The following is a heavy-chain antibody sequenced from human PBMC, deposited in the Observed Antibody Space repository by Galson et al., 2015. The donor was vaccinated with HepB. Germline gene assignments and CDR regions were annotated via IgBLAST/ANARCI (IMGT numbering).Heavy chain of an antibody. Sequence: SVKVSCKASGYTFTSYGISWVRQAPGQGLEWMGWISAYNGNTNYAQKLQGRVTMTTDTSTSTAYMELSSLRSEDTAVYYCARVSETTVVTYYYYGMDVWGQGTTVTVSS. CDR2: ISAYNGNT. D-gene: IGHD4-23*01. V-gene: IGHV1-18*01. J-gene: IGHJ6*02. CDR1: GYTFTSYG. CDR3: ARVSETTVVTYYYYGMDV.